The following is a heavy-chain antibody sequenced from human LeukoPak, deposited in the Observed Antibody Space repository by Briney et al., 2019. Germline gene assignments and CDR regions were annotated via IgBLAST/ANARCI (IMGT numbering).Heavy chain of an antibody. J-gene: IGHJ6*03. V-gene: IGHV4-38-2*02. D-gene: IGHD3-10*01. CDR2: INHSGST. CDR3: AREYKGSGSYYYYYYMDV. CDR1: GYSISSGYY. Sequence: SETLSLTCTVSGYSISSGYYWGWIRQPPGKGLEWIGEINHSGSTNYNPSLKSRVTISVDTSKNQFSLKLSSVTAADTAVYYCAREYKGSGSYYYYYYMDVWGKGTTVTVSS.